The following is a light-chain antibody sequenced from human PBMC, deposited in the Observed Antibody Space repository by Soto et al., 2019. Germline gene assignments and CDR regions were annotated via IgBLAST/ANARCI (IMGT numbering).Light chain of an antibody. V-gene: IGLV2-14*01. CDR2: DVS. CDR3: SSHTSSNTWV. CDR1: SSDVGAYNS. Sequence: QSALTQPASVSGSPGQSITISYTGTSSDVGAYNSVSWYQQHPGKSPKLLIYDVSSRPSGVSNRFSGSKSGNTASLTISGLQAEDEADYYCSSHTSSNTWVFGGGTKVTVL. J-gene: IGLJ3*02.